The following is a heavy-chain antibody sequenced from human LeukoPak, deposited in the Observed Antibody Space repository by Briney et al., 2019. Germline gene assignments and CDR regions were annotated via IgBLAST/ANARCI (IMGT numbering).Heavy chain of an antibody. D-gene: IGHD2-2*03. CDR1: GYTFTGYY. Sequence: ASVKVSCKASGYTFTGYYMHWVRQAPGHGLEWMGWISPNTGVTSYAQSFQGRVTMARDTSITTTYLELRGLTSDDTAVYFCARHGYCGNPRCYPDYYYIDVWGKGTKVTVSS. CDR2: ISPNTGVT. V-gene: IGHV1-2*02. J-gene: IGHJ6*03. CDR3: ARHGYCGNPRCYPDYYYIDV.